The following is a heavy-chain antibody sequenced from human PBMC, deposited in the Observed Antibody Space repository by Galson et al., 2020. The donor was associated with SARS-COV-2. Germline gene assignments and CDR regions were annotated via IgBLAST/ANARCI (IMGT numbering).Heavy chain of an antibody. V-gene: IGHV3-23*01. J-gene: IGHJ6*02. Sequence: GGSLRLSCAASGFTFSSYAMSWVRQAPGKGLEWVSAISGSGGSTYYADSVKGRFTISRDNSKNTLYLQINSLRAEDTAVYYCAKYSSSSKNYYYYYGMDVWGQGTTVTVSS. CDR3: AKYSSSSKNYYYYYGMDV. CDR2: ISGSGGST. CDR1: GFTFSSYA. D-gene: IGHD6-6*01.